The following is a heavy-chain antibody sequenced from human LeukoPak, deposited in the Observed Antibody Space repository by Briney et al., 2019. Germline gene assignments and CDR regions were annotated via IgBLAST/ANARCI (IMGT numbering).Heavy chain of an antibody. J-gene: IGHJ6*03. Sequence: SQTLSLTCAISGDSVSSNSAAWNWIRQSPSRGLEWLGRTYYRSKWYNDYAVSVKSRITINPDTSKNQFSLQLNSVTPEDTAAYYCARTEGQQLDPNGYYYYYMDVWGKGTTVTVSS. CDR3: ARTEGQQLDPNGYYYYYMDV. CDR2: TYYRSKWYN. D-gene: IGHD6-13*01. CDR1: GDSVSSNSAA. V-gene: IGHV6-1*01.